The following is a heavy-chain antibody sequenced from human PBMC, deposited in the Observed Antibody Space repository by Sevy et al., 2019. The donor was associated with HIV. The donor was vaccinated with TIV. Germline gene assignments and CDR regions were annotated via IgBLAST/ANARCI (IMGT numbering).Heavy chain of an antibody. D-gene: IGHD3-9*01. Sequence: GGSLRLSCAASGFSLSNYAMSWVRQAPGKGLEWISTKTGSAGITYYADSVKGRFTISRDNSKNALFLQMNSLRAEDTALYYCAKGRSASVGSLGPFDSWGQGTLVTVSS. V-gene: IGHV3-23*01. CDR1: GFSLSNYA. CDR2: KTGSAGIT. J-gene: IGHJ4*02. CDR3: AKGRSASVGSLGPFDS.